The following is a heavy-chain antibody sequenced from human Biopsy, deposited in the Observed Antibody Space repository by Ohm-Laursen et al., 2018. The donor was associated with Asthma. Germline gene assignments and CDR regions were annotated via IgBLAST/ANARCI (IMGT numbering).Heavy chain of an antibody. D-gene: IGHD5-12*01. J-gene: IGHJ6*02. Sequence: ASVKVSCKASGDSFSNYAISWVRQAPGQGLEGMGGLIPVLGTPDHAQMFEGRVTITADESTSTAYMELSSLSSEDTAVYYCARGYSGSDRIVYYYSGLEVWGQGTTVTVSS. CDR1: GDSFSNYA. CDR3: ARGYSGSDRIVYYYSGLEV. V-gene: IGHV1-69*13. CDR2: LIPVLGTP.